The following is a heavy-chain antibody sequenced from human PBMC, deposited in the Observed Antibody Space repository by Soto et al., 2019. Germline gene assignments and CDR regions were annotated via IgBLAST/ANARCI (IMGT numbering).Heavy chain of an antibody. CDR2: VHYSGSA. Sequence: PSETLSLTCSVSGGSISTSSYFWGWIRQPPGKGLEWVGAVHYSGSANYRSSLQSRVTISVDTSQNQFSLRLRSVTAADTAVYYCARHRWGSGSYSGLLDFWGHVALVTVSS. CDR3: ARHRWGSGSYSGLLDF. D-gene: IGHD3-10*01. J-gene: IGHJ4*01. V-gene: IGHV4-39*01. CDR1: GGSISTSSYF.